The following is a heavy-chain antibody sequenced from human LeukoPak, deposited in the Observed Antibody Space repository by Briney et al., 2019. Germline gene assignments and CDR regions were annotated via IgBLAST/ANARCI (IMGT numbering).Heavy chain of an antibody. CDR3: ARVGQSNWFDP. Sequence: SETLSLTCTVSGGSISSSSYYWGWIRQPPGKGLEWIGSIYYSGSTYYNPSLKSRVTISVDTSKNQFSLKLSSVTAADTAVYYCARVGQSNWFDPWGQGTLVTVSS. CDR2: IYYSGST. CDR1: GGSISSSSYY. V-gene: IGHV4-39*07. J-gene: IGHJ5*02.